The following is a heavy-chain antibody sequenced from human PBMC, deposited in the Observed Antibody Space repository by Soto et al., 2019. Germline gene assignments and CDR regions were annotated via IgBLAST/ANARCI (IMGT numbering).Heavy chain of an antibody. CDR2: IVVGRGNT. CDR1: GFTFTSSA. CDR3: SADSSGLYYYYGMDV. Sequence: GASVKVSCKASGFTFTSSATQWVRQARGQRREWRGWIVVGRGNTNYTHKPQKRDTTTKDTSTSTTYTELRSLRSEDTALYYCSADSSGLYYYYGMDVWGQGTTVTVSS. D-gene: IGHD3-10*01. J-gene: IGHJ6*02. V-gene: IGHV1-58*02.